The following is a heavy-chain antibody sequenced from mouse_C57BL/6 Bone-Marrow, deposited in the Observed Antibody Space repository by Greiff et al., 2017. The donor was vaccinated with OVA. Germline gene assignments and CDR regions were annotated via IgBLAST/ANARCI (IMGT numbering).Heavy chain of an antibody. V-gene: IGHV5-16*01. CDR1: GFTFSDYY. J-gene: IGHJ2*01. CDR3: ARAYDYDGYYFDY. CDR2: INYDGSSN. Sequence: EVHLVESEGGLVQPGSSMKLSCTASGFTFSDYYMAWVRQVPEKGLEWVANINYDGSSNYYLDSLKSRFIISRDNAKNILYLQMSSLKSEDTATYYCARAYDYDGYYFDYWGQGTTLTVSS. D-gene: IGHD2-4*01.